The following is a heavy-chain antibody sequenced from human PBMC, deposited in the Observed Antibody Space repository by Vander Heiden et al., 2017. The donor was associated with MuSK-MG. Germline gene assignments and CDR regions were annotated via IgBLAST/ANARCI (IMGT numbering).Heavy chain of an antibody. D-gene: IGHD5-12*01. J-gene: IGHJ4*02. V-gene: IGHV3-73*02. CDR1: GFTFSGPG. Sequence: EVQLVEPGGGLVQPGGSLKLSCAASGFTFSGPGVHWVRQASGKGLEWVGRITSKAKNYATVYAASVSGRFTISRDDSKNTAYLQMNSLKTEDTAVYYCTSRPFSIRDGFHYWGQGTLITVSS. CDR2: ITSKAKNYAT. CDR3: TSRPFSIRDGFHY.